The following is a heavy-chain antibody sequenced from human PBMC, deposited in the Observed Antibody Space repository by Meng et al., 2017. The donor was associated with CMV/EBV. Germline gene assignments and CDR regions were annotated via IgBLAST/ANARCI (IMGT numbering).Heavy chain of an antibody. V-gene: IGHV3-53*01. CDR2: IYSGGTS. D-gene: IGHD4-17*01. Sequence: GESLKISCAASGSTFSSYAMSWVRQAPGKGLEWVSVIYSGGTSYHADSVKGRFTISRDNSKNTVFLQMNSLRAEDTAVYYCATGLGEDGDYTGDFWGQGTLVTVSS. CDR1: GSTFSSYA. J-gene: IGHJ4*02. CDR3: ATGLGEDGDYTGDF.